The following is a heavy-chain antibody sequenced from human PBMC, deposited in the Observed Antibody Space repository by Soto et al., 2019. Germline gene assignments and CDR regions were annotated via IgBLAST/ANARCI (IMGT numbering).Heavy chain of an antibody. D-gene: IGHD1-1*01. CDR3: AKNAGGTCDPRVDC. CDR2: ITPGGHKT. V-gene: IGHV3-23*01. J-gene: IGHJ4*02. Sequence: EVQLLESSGGLVQPGGSLRLSCAASGFTFTSYAMNWVRQAPGKGLEWVSGITPGGHKTYYADSVKGRFTISRDNSKNTVYLQMNYLRAEETALYYCAKNAGGTCDPRVDCWGQGTLVTLSS. CDR1: GFTFTSYA.